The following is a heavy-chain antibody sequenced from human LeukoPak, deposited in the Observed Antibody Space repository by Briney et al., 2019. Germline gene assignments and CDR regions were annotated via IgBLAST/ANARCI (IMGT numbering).Heavy chain of an antibody. J-gene: IGHJ5*02. D-gene: IGHD2-2*01. CDR1: GGSVSSGSYY. V-gene: IGHV4-61*01. Sequence: KPSETLSLTCTVSGGSVSSGSYYWSWIRQPPGRGLEWIVYIYYSGSTNYNPSLKSRITISVDTSKNQFSLKLSSVTAADTAVYYCARGRSHIVVVPAAIWFDPWGQGTLVTVSS. CDR3: ARGRSHIVVVPAAIWFDP. CDR2: IYYSGST.